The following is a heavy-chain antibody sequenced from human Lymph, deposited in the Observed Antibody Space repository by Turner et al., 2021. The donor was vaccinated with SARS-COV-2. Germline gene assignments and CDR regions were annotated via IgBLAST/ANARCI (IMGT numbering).Heavy chain of an antibody. CDR3: ARDVERYIDFWGGYSGGYGLDV. CDR2: INPNSGGT. Sequence: QVQLVQSGAEVKKPGASVKVSCKASGYTFTGYYMHWVRQAPGQGLEWMGWINPNSGGTNYAQKFQGRVTMTRDTSISTAYMELSRLRSDNTAVYYCARDVERYIDFWGGYSGGYGLDVWGQGTTVTVSS. D-gene: IGHD3-3*01. J-gene: IGHJ6*02. V-gene: IGHV1-2*02. CDR1: GYTFTGYY.